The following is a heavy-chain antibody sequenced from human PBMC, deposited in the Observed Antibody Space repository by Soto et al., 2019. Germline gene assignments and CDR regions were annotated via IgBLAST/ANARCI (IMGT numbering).Heavy chain of an antibody. CDR3: ASRHSTDIDAHY. CDR2: FFIGGNT. D-gene: IGHD3-9*01. CDR1: GGSISSTTYY. Sequence: PSETLSLTCTVSGGSISSTTYYWGWMRQPPGKGLEWIASFFIGGNTYYNPSLKSRVTISVDTSKNQFSLKLSSVTAADTAVYFCASRHSTDIDAHYWGQALPIPSPQ. J-gene: IGHJ4*02. V-gene: IGHV4-39*01.